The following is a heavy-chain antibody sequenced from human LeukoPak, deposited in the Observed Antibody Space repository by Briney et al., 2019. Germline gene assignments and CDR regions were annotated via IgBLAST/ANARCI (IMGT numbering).Heavy chain of an antibody. Sequence: TLRLSCAASGFTFSSYEMNWVRQAPGKGLEWVSYISSSGSTIYYADSVKGRFTISRDNAKNSLYLQMNSLRAEDTAVYYCARQLIAARSGTAIDYWGQGTLVTVSS. CDR1: GFTFSSYE. V-gene: IGHV3-48*03. D-gene: IGHD6-6*01. J-gene: IGHJ4*02. CDR3: ARQLIAARSGTAIDY. CDR2: ISSSGSTI.